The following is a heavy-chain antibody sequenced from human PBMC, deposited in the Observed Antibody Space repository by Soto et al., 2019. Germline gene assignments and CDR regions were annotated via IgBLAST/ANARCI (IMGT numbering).Heavy chain of an antibody. CDR1: GASISNYY. Sequence: QVRLQESGPGLVKPSETLSLTCTVSGASISNYYWSWIRQPAGKGLECLGRIYARGTTTYNPPLRSRVTMSVATSKNQSSLTLNSVAAADTAVYYCATESRSKLGTVEYWGQGTLVTVSS. CDR2: IYARGTT. V-gene: IGHV4-4*07. CDR3: ATESRSKLGTVEY. J-gene: IGHJ4*02. D-gene: IGHD1-1*01.